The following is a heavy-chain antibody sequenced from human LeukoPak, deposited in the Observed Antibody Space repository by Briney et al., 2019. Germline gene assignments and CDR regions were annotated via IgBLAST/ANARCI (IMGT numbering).Heavy chain of an antibody. D-gene: IGHD1-7*01. CDR3: ARGQNYVYY. V-gene: IGHV4-34*01. Sequence: SETLSLTCAVYGGSFSGYYWSWIRQPPGKGLEWIGEINHSGSTNYNPSLKSRVTISVDTSKNQFSLKLSSVTAADTAVYYCARGQNYVYYWGQGTLVTVSS. J-gene: IGHJ4*02. CDR1: GGSFSGYY. CDR2: INHSGST.